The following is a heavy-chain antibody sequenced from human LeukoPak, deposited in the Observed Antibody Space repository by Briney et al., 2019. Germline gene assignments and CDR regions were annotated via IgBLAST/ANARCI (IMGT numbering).Heavy chain of an antibody. D-gene: IGHD3-22*01. J-gene: IGHJ3*02. Sequence: ASVKVSFKASGYTFTSYGISWVRQAPGQGLEWMGWISAYNGNTNYAQKLQGRVTMTTDTSTSTAYMELRSLRSDDTAVYYCARTERDYDSSGYFDAFDIWGQGTMVTVSS. CDR2: ISAYNGNT. CDR1: GYTFTSYG. CDR3: ARTERDYDSSGYFDAFDI. V-gene: IGHV1-18*01.